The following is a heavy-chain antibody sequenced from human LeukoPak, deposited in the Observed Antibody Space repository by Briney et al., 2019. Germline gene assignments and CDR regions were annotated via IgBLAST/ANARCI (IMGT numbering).Heavy chain of an antibody. D-gene: IGHD2-2*01. V-gene: IGHV4-30-4*01. CDR1: GGSISSGDYY. Sequence: SETLSLTCTVSGGSISSGDYYWSWIRQPPGKGLEWIGYIYYSGSTYYNPSLKSRVTISVDTSKNQFSLKLSSETAADTAVYYCARGYCSSTSCLPFDYWGQGTLVTVSS. CDR3: ARGYCSSTSCLPFDY. J-gene: IGHJ4*02. CDR2: IYYSGST.